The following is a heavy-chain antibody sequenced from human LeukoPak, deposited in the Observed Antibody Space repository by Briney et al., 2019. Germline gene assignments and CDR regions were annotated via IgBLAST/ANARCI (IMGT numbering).Heavy chain of an antibody. V-gene: IGHV3-23*01. Sequence: PGGSLRLSCAASGFTFSSYGMSWVRQAPGKGLEWVSGISGSGGSTYYADSVKGRFTISRDNSKNTLYLQMNSLRAEDTAVYYCARDEGIVGATVDYWGQGTLVTVSS. CDR1: GFTFSSYG. CDR3: ARDEGIVGATVDY. D-gene: IGHD1-26*01. J-gene: IGHJ4*02. CDR2: ISGSGGST.